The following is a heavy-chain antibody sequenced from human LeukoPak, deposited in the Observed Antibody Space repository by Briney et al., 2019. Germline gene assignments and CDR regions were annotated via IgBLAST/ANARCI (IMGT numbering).Heavy chain of an antibody. CDR2: IYTSGST. J-gene: IGHJ4*02. Sequence: SETLSLTCTVSGGSISSGSYYWSWIRQPAGKGLEWIGRIYTSGSTNYNPSLKSRVTISVDTSKNQFSLKLSSVTAADTAVYYCARAPYDLGYFDYWGQGTLVTVSS. CDR3: ARAPYDLGYFDY. D-gene: IGHD3-3*01. CDR1: GGSISSGSYY. V-gene: IGHV4-61*02.